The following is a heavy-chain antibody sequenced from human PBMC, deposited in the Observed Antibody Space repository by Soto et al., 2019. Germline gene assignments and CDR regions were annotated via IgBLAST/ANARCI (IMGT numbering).Heavy chain of an antibody. D-gene: IGHD3-9*01. CDR2: VYYTGST. CDR1: CCSLRYFY. Sequence: PSGTPSPHFTFSCCSLRYFYLGLERRPPGKGLEWVGYVYYTGSTSYNPSLKRRVTFSADSSRGQFSLRLNSVTAADTAVYYCARTVLGPDLLADSFVDYYYYMDVWGQGTTVTVSS. V-gene: IGHV4-59*08. CDR3: ARTVLGPDLLADSFVDYYYYMDV. J-gene: IGHJ6*03.